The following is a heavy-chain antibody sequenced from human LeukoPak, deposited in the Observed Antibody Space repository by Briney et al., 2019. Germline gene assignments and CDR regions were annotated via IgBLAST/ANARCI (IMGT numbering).Heavy chain of an antibody. CDR2: IYHSGST. J-gene: IGHJ4*02. Sequence: PSGTLSLTCAVSGGSISSSNWWSWVRQPPGKGLERIGEIYHSGSTNNNPSLKSRVTISVDKSKNQFSLKLSSVTAADTAVYYGASRSGYSYGRSDYWGQGTLVTVSS. CDR1: GGSISSSNW. D-gene: IGHD5-18*01. CDR3: ASRSGYSYGRSDY. V-gene: IGHV4-4*02.